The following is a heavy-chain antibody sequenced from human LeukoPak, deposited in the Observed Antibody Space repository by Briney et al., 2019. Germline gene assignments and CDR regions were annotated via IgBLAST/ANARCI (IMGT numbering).Heavy chain of an antibody. V-gene: IGHV1-18*01. Sequence: ASVKVSCKASGYTFTSYGISWVRQAPGQGLEWMGWISAYNGNTNYAQKLQGRVTMTTDTSTSTAYMELRSLRSDDTAVYYCARDSRYNWNYKEGWFDPWGQGTLVTVSS. J-gene: IGHJ5*02. CDR2: ISAYNGNT. D-gene: IGHD1-7*01. CDR1: GYTFTSYG. CDR3: ARDSRYNWNYKEGWFDP.